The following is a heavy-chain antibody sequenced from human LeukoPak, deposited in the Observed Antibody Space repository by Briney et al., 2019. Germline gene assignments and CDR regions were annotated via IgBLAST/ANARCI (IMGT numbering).Heavy chain of an antibody. J-gene: IGHJ1*01. D-gene: IGHD5-12*01. V-gene: IGHV3-64D*06. CDR2: IISAGGTT. Sequence: GGSLRLSCSASGFTFRDYPIHWVRQAPGEGLQYVSAIISAGGTTYYADSVRGRFTISRDNSKNTLYLQMSSLRAEDTALYYCVKVGDSGYGGYYQHWGQGTLVTVSS. CDR3: VKVGDSGYGGYYQH. CDR1: GFTFRDYP.